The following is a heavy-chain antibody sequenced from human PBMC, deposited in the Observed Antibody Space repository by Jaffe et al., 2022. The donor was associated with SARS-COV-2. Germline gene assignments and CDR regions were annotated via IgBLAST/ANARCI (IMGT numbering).Heavy chain of an antibody. Sequence: QLQLQESGPGLVKPSETLSLTCTVSGGSISSSSYYWGWIRQPPGKGLEWIGSIYYSGSTYYNPSLKSRVTISVDTSKNQFSLKLSSVTAADTAVYYCARHRPDDSSGYYFYYFDYWGQGTLVTVSS. V-gene: IGHV4-39*01. D-gene: IGHD3-22*01. CDR1: GGSISSSSYY. J-gene: IGHJ4*02. CDR2: IYYSGST. CDR3: ARHRPDDSSGYYFYYFDY.